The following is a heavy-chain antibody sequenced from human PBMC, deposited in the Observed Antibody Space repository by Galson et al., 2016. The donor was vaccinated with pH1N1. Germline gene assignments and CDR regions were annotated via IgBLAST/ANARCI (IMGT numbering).Heavy chain of an antibody. D-gene: IGHD3-10*01. CDR3: AKDSEYYYGSGNYYGGMDV. CDR1: GFTFSSYW. CDR2: IKQDGSAT. Sequence: CAASGFTFSSYWMSWVRQAPGKGLEWVANIKQDGSATYYVDSVKGRFTISRDNAKNSLYLQMNSLRAEDTAVYYCAKDSEYYYGSGNYYGGMDVWGQGTTVTVSS. V-gene: IGHV3-7*01. J-gene: IGHJ6*02.